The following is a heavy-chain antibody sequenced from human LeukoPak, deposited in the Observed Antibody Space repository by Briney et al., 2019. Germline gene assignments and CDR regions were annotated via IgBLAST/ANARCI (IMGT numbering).Heavy chain of an antibody. CDR3: ARHARYLSGKNWFDS. Sequence: PSETLSLTCNVSGGSTSSSVYYWGWVRQPPGKGLEWIGSLYYSGSTYYNPSLKSRVTMSLDMFQNHFSLRLASVTAADTAVYYCARHARYLSGKNWFDSWGQGTMVTVSS. V-gene: IGHV4-39*01. CDR1: GGSTSSSVYY. D-gene: IGHD3-10*01. CDR2: LYYSGST. J-gene: IGHJ5*01.